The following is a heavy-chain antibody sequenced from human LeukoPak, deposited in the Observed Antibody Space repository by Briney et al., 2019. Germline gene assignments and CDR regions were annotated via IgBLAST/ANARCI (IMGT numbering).Heavy chain of an antibody. D-gene: IGHD3-10*01. Sequence: ASVKVSCKVSGYTLSGYYIHWVRQAPGQGLEWMGWINPNSGGTNYAQKFQGRVTMTRATSISTAYMELSRLRSDDTAVYYCATVGFRDNFDYWGQGTLVTVSS. CDR3: ATVGFRDNFDY. CDR2: INPNSGGT. J-gene: IGHJ4*02. V-gene: IGHV1-2*02. CDR1: GYTLSGYY.